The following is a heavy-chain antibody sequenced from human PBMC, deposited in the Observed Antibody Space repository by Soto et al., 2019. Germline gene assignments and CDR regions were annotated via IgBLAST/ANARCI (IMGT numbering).Heavy chain of an antibody. CDR3: AGGIHYGSGRCYFDY. V-gene: IGHV4-61*01. J-gene: IGHJ4*02. CDR1: GGSVSSGSYY. Sequence: QVQLQESGPGLVKPSETLSLTCTVSGGSVSSGSYYWSWIRQPPGKGLEWIGYIYYSGGTNYNPSLKSRVTISVDTSKNQYSLKRSSVTAADTAVYYCAGGIHYGSGRCYFDYWGQGTLVTVSS. D-gene: IGHD3-10*01. CDR2: IYYSGGT.